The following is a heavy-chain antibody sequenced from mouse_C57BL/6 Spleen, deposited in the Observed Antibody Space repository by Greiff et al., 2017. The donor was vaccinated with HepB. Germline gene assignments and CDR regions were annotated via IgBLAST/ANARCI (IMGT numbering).Heavy chain of an antibody. CDR2: ISSGSSTI. J-gene: IGHJ4*01. V-gene: IGHV5-17*01. CDR3: ARRSYYGYVGYAMDY. Sequence: EVKLVESGGGLVKPGGSLKLSCAASGFTFSDYGMHWVRQAPEKGLEWVAYISSGSSTIYYADTVKGRFTISRDNAKNTLFLQMTSLRSEDTAMYYCARRSYYGYVGYAMDYWGQGTSVTVSS. D-gene: IGHD2-9*01. CDR1: GFTFSDYG.